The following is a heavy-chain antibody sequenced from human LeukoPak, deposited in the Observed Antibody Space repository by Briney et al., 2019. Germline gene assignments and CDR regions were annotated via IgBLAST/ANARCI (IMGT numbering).Heavy chain of an antibody. CDR2: INPSGGTT. J-gene: IGHJ3*02. V-gene: IGHV1-46*01. CDR1: GYNFTSHH. Sequence: VASVKVSCKASGYNFTSHHMHWVRQAAGQELEWMGIINPSGGTTCYAQRFQGRVTVTRDTSTSTVYMELSSLRSEDTAVYYCARDLVVVTGLRTRGSCDIWGQGTMVTVSS. D-gene: IGHD2-21*02. CDR3: ARDLVVVTGLRTRGSCDI.